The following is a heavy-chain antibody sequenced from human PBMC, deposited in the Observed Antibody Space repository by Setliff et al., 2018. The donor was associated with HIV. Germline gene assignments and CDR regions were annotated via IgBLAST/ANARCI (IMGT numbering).Heavy chain of an antibody. CDR2: IYYSGST. CDR1: GDSISSDYW. Sequence: SETLSLTCSVSGDSISSDYWWTWIRQPPGKGLEWIGSIYYSGSTYYNPSPKSRVTISVDTSKNQFSLKLSSVTAADAAVYYCASRVYYYDSSGYLREEGFDPWGQGTLVTVSS. J-gene: IGHJ5*02. D-gene: IGHD3-22*01. V-gene: IGHV4-38-2*01. CDR3: ASRVYYYDSSGYLREEGFDP.